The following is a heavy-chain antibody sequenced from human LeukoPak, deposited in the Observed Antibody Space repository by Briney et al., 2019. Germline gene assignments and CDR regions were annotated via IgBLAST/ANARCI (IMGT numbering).Heavy chain of an antibody. V-gene: IGHV6-1*01. D-gene: IGHD4-17*01. CDR1: GDSVSSNSAA. CDR3: AAGDYGDYVGAFDI. J-gene: IGHJ3*02. Sequence: SQTLSLTCAISGDSVSSNSAAWNWIRQSPSRGLEWLGRPYYRSKWYNDYAVSVKSRITINPDTSKNQFSLQLNSVTPEDTAVYYCAAGDYGDYVGAFDIWGQGTMVTVSS. CDR2: PYYRSKWYN.